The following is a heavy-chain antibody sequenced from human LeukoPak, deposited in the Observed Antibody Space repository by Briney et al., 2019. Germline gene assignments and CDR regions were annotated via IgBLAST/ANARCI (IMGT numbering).Heavy chain of an antibody. D-gene: IGHD3-22*01. V-gene: IGHV1-69*13. CDR1: GGTFSSYA. Sequence: ASVKVSCKASGGTFSSYAISWVRQAPGQGPEWMGGIIPIFGTANYAQKFQGRVTITADESTSTAYMELSSLRSEGTAVYYCARDLYYYDSSGYPSWGQGTLVTVSS. CDR3: ARDLYYYDSSGYPS. J-gene: IGHJ4*02. CDR2: IIPIFGTA.